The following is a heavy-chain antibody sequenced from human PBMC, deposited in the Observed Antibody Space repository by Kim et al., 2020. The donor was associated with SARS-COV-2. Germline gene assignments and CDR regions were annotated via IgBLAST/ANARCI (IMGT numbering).Heavy chain of an antibody. D-gene: IGHD2-21*02. CDR2: IDPSDSYT. CDR3: GRHAPLICGGDCYGESDD. CDR1: GYSFTSYW. J-gene: IGHJ4*02. Sequence: GESLKISCKGSGYSFTSYWISWVRQMPGKGLEWMGRIDPSDSYTNYSPSFQGHVTIPADKSISTAYLQWSSLKASETAMYYFGRHAPLICGGDCYGESDDWGQGTLVTVSS. V-gene: IGHV5-10-1*01.